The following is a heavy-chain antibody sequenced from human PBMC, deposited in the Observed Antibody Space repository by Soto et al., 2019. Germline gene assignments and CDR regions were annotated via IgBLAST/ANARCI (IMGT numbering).Heavy chain of an antibody. J-gene: IGHJ4*02. V-gene: IGHV1-69*13. D-gene: IGHD3-22*01. CDR2: IIPMFGTA. CDR3: ARPNYYESSGYYGY. Sequence: AVKVSCKASGGTFSSYASSWVQQAPGQGLEWMGGIIPMFGTANYAQKIQGRVTITADESTSTAYMELSRLRCEDTAVYYCARPNYYESSGYYGYWGQGTLVTF. CDR1: GGTFSSYA.